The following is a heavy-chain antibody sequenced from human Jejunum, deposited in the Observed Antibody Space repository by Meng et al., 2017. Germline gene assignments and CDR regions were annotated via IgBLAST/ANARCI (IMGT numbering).Heavy chain of an antibody. D-gene: IGHD3-10*01. J-gene: IGHJ3*02. CDR1: GDSFTTDW. V-gene: IGHV5-51*01. CDR2: IYPGDSAT. Sequence: GESLKISCKGSGDSFTTDWIGWVRQMPGKGLEWMGIIYPGDSATNYSPSFQGQVTFSADKSFTTAYLQWSSLKASDTAMYYCARWKQEGPAYSASGKSFDMWGQGTMVTVSS. CDR3: ARWKQEGPAYSASGKSFDM.